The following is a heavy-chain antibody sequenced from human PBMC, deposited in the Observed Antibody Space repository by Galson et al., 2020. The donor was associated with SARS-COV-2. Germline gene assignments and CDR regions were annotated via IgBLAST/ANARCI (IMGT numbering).Heavy chain of an antibody. Sequence: GESLKISCAASGFTFSSYALHWVRQAPGKGLQWVAVISYDGYNEYYADSVKGRFTISRDNSKNTLYLQMNSLRAEDTAVYYCARAIYSSSWTVGDAFDIWGQGTKVTVSS. CDR1: GFTFSSYA. J-gene: IGHJ3*02. V-gene: IGHV3-30-3*01. D-gene: IGHD6-13*01. CDR3: ARAIYSSSWTVGDAFDI. CDR2: ISYDGYNE.